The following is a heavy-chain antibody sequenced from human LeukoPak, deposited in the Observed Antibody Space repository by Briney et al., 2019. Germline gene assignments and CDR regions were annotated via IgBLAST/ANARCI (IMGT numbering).Heavy chain of an antibody. Sequence: SETLSLTCTVFGGSISSSTYSWGWIRQPPGKGLEWIGNIYYSGSTHYNPSLKSRVLIFVDTSKNQFSLKLRSVTAADTAVYYCARLGNGYNRYYFEYWGQGTLVTVSS. CDR2: IYYSGST. CDR3: ARLGNGYNRYYFEY. J-gene: IGHJ4*02. D-gene: IGHD5-24*01. CDR1: GGSISSSTYS. V-gene: IGHV4-39*01.